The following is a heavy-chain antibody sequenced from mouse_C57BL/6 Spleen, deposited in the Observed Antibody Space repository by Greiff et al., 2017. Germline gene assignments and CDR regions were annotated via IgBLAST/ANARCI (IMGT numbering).Heavy chain of an antibody. CDR3: ARSGTTVVANWYFDV. CDR1: GFTFSDYG. J-gene: IGHJ1*03. D-gene: IGHD1-1*01. V-gene: IGHV5-17*01. Sequence: EVQLQESGGGLVKPGGSLKLSCAASGFTFSDYGMHWVRQAPEKGLEWVAYISSGSSTIYYADTVKGRFTISRDNAKNTLFLQMTSLRSEDTAMYYCARSGTTVVANWYFDVWGTGTTVTVSS. CDR2: ISSGSSTI.